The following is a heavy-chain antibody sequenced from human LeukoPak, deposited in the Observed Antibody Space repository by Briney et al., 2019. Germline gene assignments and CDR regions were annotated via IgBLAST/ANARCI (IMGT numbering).Heavy chain of an antibody. V-gene: IGHV1-69*13. J-gene: IGHJ4*02. D-gene: IGHD4-11*01. CDR1: GDTFNSYD. CDR3: ARALYTENSYFDY. Sequence: ASVKVSFKASGASGDTFNSYDFSWLRQAPGQGLQWMGGIIPIYGTTKYTEKFQGRVTITADESTSTAYMELSSLRSEDTAVYYCARALYTENSYFDYWGQGTLVTVSS. CDR2: IIPIYGTT.